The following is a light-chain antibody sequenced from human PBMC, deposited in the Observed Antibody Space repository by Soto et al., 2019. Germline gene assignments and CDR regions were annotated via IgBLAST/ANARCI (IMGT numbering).Light chain of an antibody. Sequence: EIVLTQSPGTLSLSPGERGTLSCRASQSVSSNYLAWYQQKPGQAPRLLIYSASSRATGIPDRFSGSGSGTDFTLTISRLEPEDFALYYCQQYGSSPLTFGGGAKVDIK. CDR3: QQYGSSPLT. V-gene: IGKV3-20*01. CDR2: SAS. J-gene: IGKJ4*01. CDR1: QSVSSNY.